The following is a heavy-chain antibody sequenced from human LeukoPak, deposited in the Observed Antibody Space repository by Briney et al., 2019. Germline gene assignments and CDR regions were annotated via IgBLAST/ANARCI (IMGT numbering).Heavy chain of an antibody. CDR2: MNPNSGNT. CDR3: AREDIVVVPAASRLYYYYGMDV. D-gene: IGHD2-2*01. J-gene: IGHJ6*02. CDR1: GYTFTSYD. V-gene: IGHV1-8*01. Sequence: ASVKVSCKASGYTFTSYDINWVRQATGQGLEWMGWMNPNSGNTGYAQKFQGRVTMTRNTSISTAYMELSSLRSEDTAVYYCAREDIVVVPAASRLYYYYGMDVWGQGTTVTVSS.